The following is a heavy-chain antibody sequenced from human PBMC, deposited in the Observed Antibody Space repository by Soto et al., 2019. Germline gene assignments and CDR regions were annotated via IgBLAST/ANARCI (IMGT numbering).Heavy chain of an antibody. V-gene: IGHV1-69*01. D-gene: IGHD6-13*01. CDR1: GGTFSSYA. J-gene: IGHJ5*02. CDR2: IIPIFGTA. Sequence: QVQLVQSGAEVKKPGSSVKVSCKASGGTFSSYAISWVRQAPGQGLEWMGGIIPIFGTANYAQKFQGRVTITADESTSTAYMELSSLRSEDTAVYYCARAGTPIAAAAKYNWFDPWGQGTLVTVSS. CDR3: ARAGTPIAAAAKYNWFDP.